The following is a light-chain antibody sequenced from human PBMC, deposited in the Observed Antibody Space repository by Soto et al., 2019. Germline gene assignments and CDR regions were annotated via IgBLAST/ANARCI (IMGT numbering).Light chain of an antibody. CDR3: QQSYSTRAST. Sequence: DIQVTHSPSTQRGSVEDSGSLCWRESLPISNYLAWYQQKPGKIPNLLIYAASTLQAGVPSRFSGSGSGTDFTLTISSLQPEDFATYYCQQSYSTRASTVGQGTRLEIK. CDR2: AAS. J-gene: IGKJ5*01. V-gene: IGKV1-27*01. CDR1: LPISNY.